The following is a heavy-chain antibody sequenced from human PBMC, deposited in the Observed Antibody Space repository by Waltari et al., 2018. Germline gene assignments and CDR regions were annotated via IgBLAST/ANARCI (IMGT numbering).Heavy chain of an antibody. CDR2: VDPEDGET. J-gene: IGHJ4*02. V-gene: IGHV1-69-2*01. CDR3: ATDILLGSTQI. CDR1: GYTFTDYY. D-gene: IGHD2-15*01. Sequence: VQLVQSGAEVKKPGATVNISCKASGYTFTDYYIHWVQKAPGKGLEWMGRVDPEDGETIYAEKFQGRVTITADTSTDTAYMELSSLRSEDTAVYYCATDILLGSTQIWGQGTLVTVSS.